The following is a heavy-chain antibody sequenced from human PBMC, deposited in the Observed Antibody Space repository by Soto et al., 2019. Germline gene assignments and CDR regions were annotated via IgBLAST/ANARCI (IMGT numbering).Heavy chain of an antibody. D-gene: IGHD3-3*01. V-gene: IGHV3-7*01. CDR2: IKRDGSEK. CDR1: GFTLSGYW. J-gene: IGHJ6*03. Sequence: GGSLRLSCAASGFTLSGYWMSWVRQAPGKGLEWVANIKRDGSEKYYVDSAKGRFTISRDNAENSLFLQMNTLRVEDTALYYCARGKRFWSGGSATGGDYYYYMDVWGKGTTVTVSS. CDR3: ARGKRFWSGGSATGGDYYYYMDV.